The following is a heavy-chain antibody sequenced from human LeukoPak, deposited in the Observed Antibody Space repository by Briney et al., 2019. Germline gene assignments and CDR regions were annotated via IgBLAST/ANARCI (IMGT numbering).Heavy chain of an antibody. CDR1: GFSFSSYG. Sequence: GRSLRLSCAASGFSFSSYGMHWARQAPGKGLEWVAVISYDGSNKYYADSVKGRFTISRDNSKNTLYLQMNSLRAEDTAVYYCATDAYSSSSWFDYWGQGTLVTVSS. CDR2: ISYDGSNK. J-gene: IGHJ4*02. CDR3: ATDAYSSSSWFDY. V-gene: IGHV3-30*03. D-gene: IGHD6-6*01.